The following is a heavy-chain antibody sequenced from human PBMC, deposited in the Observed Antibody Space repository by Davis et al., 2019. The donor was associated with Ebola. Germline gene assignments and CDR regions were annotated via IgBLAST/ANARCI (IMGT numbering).Heavy chain of an antibody. CDR3: ARLGSPYDILTGYIDY. CDR1: GGSFSGYY. V-gene: IGHV4-59*08. J-gene: IGHJ4*02. CDR2: IYYSGST. Sequence: MPSETLSLTCAVYGGSFSGYYWSWIRQPPGKGLEWIGYIYYSGSTNYNPSLKSRVTISVDTSKNQFSLKLSSVTAADTAVYYCARLGSPYDILTGYIDYWGQGTLVTVSS. D-gene: IGHD3-9*01.